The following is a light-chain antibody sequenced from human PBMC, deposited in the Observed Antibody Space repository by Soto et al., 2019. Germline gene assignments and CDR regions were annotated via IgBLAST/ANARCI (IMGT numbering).Light chain of an antibody. CDR3: QKYSSVPV. V-gene: IGKV1-27*01. J-gene: IGKJ3*01. Sequence: DIQMTKSPTSLSASVGDRVTITCRASQGIRNFVAWYQQKPGKAPKLLIYAASTLQSGVPSRFSGSGSGKYFTLIINRLQPEDDATYSCQKYSSVPVFGPGTKVEIK. CDR2: AAS. CDR1: QGIRNF.